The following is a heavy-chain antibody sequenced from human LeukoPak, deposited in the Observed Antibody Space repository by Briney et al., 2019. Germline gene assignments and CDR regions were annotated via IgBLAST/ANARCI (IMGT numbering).Heavy chain of an antibody. Sequence: SETLSLTCTVSGGSISSGDYYWTWIRQPPGKGLEWIGYIFYTGNTYYNPSLKSRVIISVDTSKNQFSLKLSSVTAADTAVYYCARVNYYDSAFDIWGQGTMVTVSS. D-gene: IGHD3-22*01. J-gene: IGHJ3*02. CDR2: IFYTGNT. V-gene: IGHV4-30-4*01. CDR1: GGSISSGDYY. CDR3: ARVNYYDSAFDI.